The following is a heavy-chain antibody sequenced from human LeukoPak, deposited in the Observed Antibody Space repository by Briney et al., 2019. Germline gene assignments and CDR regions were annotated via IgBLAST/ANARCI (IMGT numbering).Heavy chain of an antibody. J-gene: IGHJ4*02. CDR1: GYTFTSYG. V-gene: IGHV1-18*01. D-gene: IGHD6-13*01. Sequence: ASVKVSCKASGYTFTSYGISWVRQAPGQGLECMGWISAYNGNTNYAQKLQGRVTMTTDTSTSTAYMELRSLRSEDTAVYYCARDNRLVGQQLAPYYFDYWGQGTLVTVSS. CDR2: ISAYNGNT. CDR3: ARDNRLVGQQLAPYYFDY.